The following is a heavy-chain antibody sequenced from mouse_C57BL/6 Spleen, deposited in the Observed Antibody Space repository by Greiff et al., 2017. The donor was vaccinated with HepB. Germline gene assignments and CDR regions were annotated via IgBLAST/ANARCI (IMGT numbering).Heavy chain of an antibody. J-gene: IGHJ4*01. CDR1: GYAFSSSW. D-gene: IGHD1-1*01. V-gene: IGHV1-82*01. CDR3: ASSLIYYYGSSYVSYAMDY. CDR2: IYPGDGDT. Sequence: VKLMESGPELVKPGASVKISCKASGYAFSSSWMNWVKQRPGKGLEWIGRIYPGDGDTNYNGKFKGKATLTADKSSSKAYMQLSSLTSEDSAVYFCASSLIYYYGSSYVSYAMDYWGQGTSVTVSS.